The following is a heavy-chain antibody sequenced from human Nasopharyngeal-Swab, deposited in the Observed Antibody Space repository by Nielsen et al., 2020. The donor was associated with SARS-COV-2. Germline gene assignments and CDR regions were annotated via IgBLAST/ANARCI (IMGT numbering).Heavy chain of an antibody. CDR1: GFTFSSYG. CDR2: ISYDGSNK. D-gene: IGHD2-15*01. J-gene: IGHJ6*02. Sequence: SCAASGFTFSSYGMHWVRQAPGKGLEWVAVISYDGSNKYYADSVKGRFTISRDNSKNTLYLQMNSLRAEDTAVYYCARSTLVYCSGGSCYSFYYYYYGMDVWGQGTTVTVSS. V-gene: IGHV3-30*03. CDR3: ARSTLVYCSGGSCYSFYYYYYGMDV.